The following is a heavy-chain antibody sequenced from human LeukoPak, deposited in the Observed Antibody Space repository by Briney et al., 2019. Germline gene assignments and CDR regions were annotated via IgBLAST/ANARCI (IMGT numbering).Heavy chain of an antibody. J-gene: IGHJ4*02. CDR1: GFIFNNYA. Sequence: PGGSLRLSCAGSGFIFNNYAMSWVRQAPGKGLEWVSGISGSGGTAYYPDSVKGHVTISRDNSKSTLHLQINSLRVDDTAVYYCAKGSAIFGAAGWDYFDHWGQGILVTVSS. CDR2: ISGSGGTA. D-gene: IGHD3-3*01. V-gene: IGHV3-23*01. CDR3: AKGSAIFGAAGWDYFDH.